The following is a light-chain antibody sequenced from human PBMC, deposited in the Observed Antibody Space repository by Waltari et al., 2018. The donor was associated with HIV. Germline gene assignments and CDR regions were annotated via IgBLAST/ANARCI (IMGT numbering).Light chain of an antibody. CDR3: QSYDSSLSTYV. CDR1: NSNIGAGYN. Sequence: QSVLTQPPSVSGAPGQRVTLSCTGRNSNIGAGYNVNWYQQLPGTAPKLLINGNTNRPSGVPDRFSGSKSGTSASLAITGLQAEDEADYYCQSYDSSLSTYVFGTGTKVTVL. CDR2: GNT. J-gene: IGLJ1*01. V-gene: IGLV1-40*01.